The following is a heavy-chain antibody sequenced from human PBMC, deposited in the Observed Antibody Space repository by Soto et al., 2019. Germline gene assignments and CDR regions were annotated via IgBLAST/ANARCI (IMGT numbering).Heavy chain of an antibody. Sequence: PGGSLRLSCAASGFTFSSYGMHWVRQAPGKGLEWVAVISYDGSNKYYADSVKGRFTISRDNSKNTLYLQMNSLRAEDTAVYYCARGLKPPDAAADVGNYNWFDPWGQGTLVTVSS. V-gene: IGHV3-30*03. D-gene: IGHD6-25*01. CDR3: ARGLKPPDAAADVGNYNWFDP. CDR1: GFTFSSYG. CDR2: ISYDGSNK. J-gene: IGHJ5*02.